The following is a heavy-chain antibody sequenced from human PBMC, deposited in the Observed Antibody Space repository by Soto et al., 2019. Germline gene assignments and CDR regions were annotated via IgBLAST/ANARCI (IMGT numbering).Heavy chain of an antibody. D-gene: IGHD4-4*01. J-gene: IGHJ6*02. CDR1: GFTFSTYP. CDR2: ISGSGIST. Sequence: EAQLLESAGGLVQPGGSLRLSCAASGFTFSTYPMSWVRQAPGKGLEWVSGISGSGISTYYTDSVKGRFTISRDNSKNTVFLQMNSLRDEDTAVYYCVKPPVITASYYYYDMDVWGQGTTVTVSS. CDR3: VKPPVITASYYYYDMDV. V-gene: IGHV3-23*01.